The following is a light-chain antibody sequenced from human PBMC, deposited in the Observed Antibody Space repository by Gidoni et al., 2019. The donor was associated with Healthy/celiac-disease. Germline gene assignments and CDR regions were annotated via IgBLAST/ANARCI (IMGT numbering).Light chain of an antibody. Sequence: IQMTQSPSSLSASVGDRVTITCRASQSISSYLNWYQQKPGKAPKLLIYAASSLQSGVPSRLSGSGSGTDFTLTISSLQPEDFATYYYQQSYSTPPLTFGGXTKVEIK. CDR2: AAS. J-gene: IGKJ4*01. CDR3: QQSYSTPPLT. V-gene: IGKV1-39*01. CDR1: QSISSY.